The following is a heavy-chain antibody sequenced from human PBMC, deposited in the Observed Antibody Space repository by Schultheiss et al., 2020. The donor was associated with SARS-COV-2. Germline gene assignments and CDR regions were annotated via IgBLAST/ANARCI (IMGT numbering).Heavy chain of an antibody. CDR1: GFTVSSYW. CDR3: ARDRSYADIVVVVAATPDAFDI. J-gene: IGHJ3*02. Sequence: GGSLRLSCAASGFTVSSYWMHWVRQAPGKGLVWVSRINSDGSSTSYADSVKGRFTISRDNAKNTLYLQMNSLRAEDTAVYYCARDRSYADIVVVVAATPDAFDIWGQGTMVTVSS. CDR2: INSDGSST. D-gene: IGHD2-15*01. V-gene: IGHV3-74*01.